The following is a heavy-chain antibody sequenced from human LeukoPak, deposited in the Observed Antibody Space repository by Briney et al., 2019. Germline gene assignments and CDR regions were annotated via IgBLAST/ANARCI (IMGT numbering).Heavy chain of an antibody. CDR1: GFTLDDYA. V-gene: IGHV3-9*01. CDR2: ISYNSDTI. Sequence: PGGSLRLSCAASGFTLDDYAMHWVRQAPGKGLEWVSGISYNSDTIAYADSVKGRFTISRDNAKNSLYLQMNSLRAEDTALYYCAKDYCGGDCYSGWYFDLWGRGTLVTVSS. J-gene: IGHJ2*01. D-gene: IGHD2-21*02. CDR3: AKDYCGGDCYSGWYFDL.